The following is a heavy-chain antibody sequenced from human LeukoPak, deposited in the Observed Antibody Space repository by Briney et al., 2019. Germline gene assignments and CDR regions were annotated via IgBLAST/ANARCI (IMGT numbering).Heavy chain of an antibody. Sequence: PGGSLRLSCAASGFTFSDYYMSWIRQAPGKGLEWVSYISSSGSTIYYADSVKGRFTISRDNAKNSLYLQMNSLRAEDTAVYYCAKQLTYYQLLPIDYWGQGTLVTVSS. CDR2: ISSSGSTI. J-gene: IGHJ4*02. V-gene: IGHV3-11*01. D-gene: IGHD2-2*01. CDR1: GFTFSDYY. CDR3: AKQLTYYQLLPIDY.